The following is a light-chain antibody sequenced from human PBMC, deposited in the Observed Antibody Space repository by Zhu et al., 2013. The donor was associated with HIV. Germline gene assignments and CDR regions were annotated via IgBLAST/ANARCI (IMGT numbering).Light chain of an antibody. Sequence: EIVLTQSPGTLSLSPGEKVTLSCRASQAIGTYLAWYQQKPGQAPRLLIYDASNRATGIPARFSGSGSGTDFTLTISSLQPEDFATYYCQQYNSYSWNFGQGTKIEIK. J-gene: IGKJ1*01. CDR2: DAS. CDR3: QQYNSYSWN. V-gene: IGKV3-11*01. CDR1: QAIGTY.